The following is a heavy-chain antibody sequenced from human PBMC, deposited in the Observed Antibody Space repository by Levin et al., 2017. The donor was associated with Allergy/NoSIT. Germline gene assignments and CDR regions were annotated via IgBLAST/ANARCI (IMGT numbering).Heavy chain of an antibody. CDR3: ASAYCGGDCYLFDY. J-gene: IGHJ4*02. Sequence: LRLSCAVSGGSISSGGYSWSWIRQPPGKGLEWIGYIYHSGSTYYNPSLKSRVTISVDRSKNQFSLKLSSVTAADTAVYYCASAYCGGDCYLFDYWGQGTLVTVSS. CDR2: IYHSGST. CDR1: GGSISSGGYS. D-gene: IGHD2-21*02. V-gene: IGHV4-30-2*01.